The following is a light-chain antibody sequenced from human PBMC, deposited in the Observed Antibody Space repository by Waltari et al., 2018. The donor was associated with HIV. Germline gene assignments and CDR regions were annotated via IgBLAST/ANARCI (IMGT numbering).Light chain of an antibody. V-gene: IGLV2-14*01. CDR2: EVS. CDR1: SSDVGCYNY. CDR3: SSYTSSSTRV. Sequence: QSALTQPASVSGSPGQSLTIPCTGTSSDVGCYNYVSWYQQHPGKAPKLMIYEVSNRPSGVSNRFSGSKSGNTASLTISGLQAEDEADYYCSSYTSSSTRVFGGGTNLTVL. J-gene: IGLJ3*02.